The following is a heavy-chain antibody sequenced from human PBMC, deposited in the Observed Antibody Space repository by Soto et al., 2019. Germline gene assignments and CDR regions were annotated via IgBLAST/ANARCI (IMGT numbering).Heavy chain of an antibody. CDR3: ARHKKQWLPRY. V-gene: IGHV4-39*01. CDR2: IYYSGST. J-gene: IGHJ4*02. CDR1: GGSVSSSSYY. Sequence: SETLSLTCTVSGGSVSSSSYYWGWIRQPPGKGLEWIGSIYYSGSTYYNPSLKSRVTISVDTSKNQFSLKLSSVTAADTAVYYCARHKKQWLPRYWGQGTLVTVS. D-gene: IGHD6-19*01.